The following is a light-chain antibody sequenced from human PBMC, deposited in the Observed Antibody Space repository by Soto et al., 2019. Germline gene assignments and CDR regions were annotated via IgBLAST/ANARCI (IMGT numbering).Light chain of an antibody. Sequence: QSALTQPNSVSGSPGQSITISCTATSSDVGSYNFVSWFQQHPGKAPKLIIYEVTNRPSGVSYRFPGSKSGNTASLTISGLQAEDEADYYCTSFTTTNTWVFGGGTKVTVL. CDR3: TSFTTTNTWV. CDR2: EVT. J-gene: IGLJ3*02. CDR1: SSDVGSYNF. V-gene: IGLV2-14*01.